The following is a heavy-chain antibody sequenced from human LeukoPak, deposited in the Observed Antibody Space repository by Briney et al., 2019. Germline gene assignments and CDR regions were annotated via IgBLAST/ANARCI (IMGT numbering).Heavy chain of an antibody. D-gene: IGHD2-2*01. CDR2: ISGSGGST. Sequence: GGSLRLSCAASGFTFSSYAMSWVRQAPGKGLEWVSAISGSGGSTYYADSVKGRFTISRDNSKNTLYLQMNSLRAEDTAVYYCAKDSGVVPAAISPRFDYWGQGTLATVSS. V-gene: IGHV3-23*01. CDR1: GFTFSSYA. J-gene: IGHJ4*02. CDR3: AKDSGVVPAAISPRFDY.